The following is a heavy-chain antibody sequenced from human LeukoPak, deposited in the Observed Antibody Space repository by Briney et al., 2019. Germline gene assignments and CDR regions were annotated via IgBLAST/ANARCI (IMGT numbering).Heavy chain of an antibody. V-gene: IGHV1-8*02. D-gene: IGHD6-13*01. CDR3: ARTVSSSWYSPYYYYGMDV. CDR1: GYTFTSYY. CDR2: MNPNSGNT. Sequence: ASVKVSCKASGYTFTSYYMHWVRQAPGQGLEWMGWMNPNSGNTGYAQKFQGRVTMTRNTSISTAYMELSSLRSEDTAVYYCARTVSSSWYSPYYYYGMDVWGQGTTVTVSS. J-gene: IGHJ6*02.